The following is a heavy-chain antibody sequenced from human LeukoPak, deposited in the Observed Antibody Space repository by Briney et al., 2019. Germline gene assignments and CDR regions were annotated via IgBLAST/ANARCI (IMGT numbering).Heavy chain of an antibody. V-gene: IGHV3-23*01. J-gene: IGHJ3*02. CDR3: AKDLASPRGRVDAFDI. D-gene: IGHD2-15*01. Sequence: QTGGSLRLSCAASGFTFSSYAMSWVRQAPGKGLEWVSSITGGGGNSYYADSVKGRFTISRDNSKNTLYLQMNSLRAEDTAVYYCAKDLASPRGRVDAFDIWGQGTMVTVSS. CDR1: GFTFSSYA. CDR2: ITGGGGNS.